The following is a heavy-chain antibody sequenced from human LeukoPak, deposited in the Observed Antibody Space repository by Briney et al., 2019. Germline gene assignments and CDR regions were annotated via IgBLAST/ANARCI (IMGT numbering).Heavy chain of an antibody. J-gene: IGHJ3*02. CDR2: IKQDGSGT. V-gene: IGHV3-7*05. CDR1: GFTFSSYW. Sequence: GGSLRLSCAASGFTFSSYWMSWVRQAPGKGLERVANIKQDGSGTYYVDSVKGRFAISRDNAKNSMYLQMNSLRAEDTAVYYCASQGVLAATHDAFDIWGQGTMVTVSS. CDR3: ASQGVLAATHDAFDI. D-gene: IGHD2-15*01.